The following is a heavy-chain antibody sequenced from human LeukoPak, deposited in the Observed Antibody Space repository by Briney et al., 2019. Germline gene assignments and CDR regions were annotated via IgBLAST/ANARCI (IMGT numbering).Heavy chain of an antibody. CDR3: AELGITMIGGV. CDR2: ISSSGSTI. V-gene: IGHV3-48*04. Sequence: GGSLRLSCAASGFTFSTYTMNWVRQAPGKGLEWVSSISSSGSTIYYADSVKGRFTISRDNAKNSLYLQMNSLRAEDTAVYYCAELGITMIGGVWGKGTTVTISS. D-gene: IGHD3-10*02. J-gene: IGHJ6*04. CDR1: GFTFSTYT.